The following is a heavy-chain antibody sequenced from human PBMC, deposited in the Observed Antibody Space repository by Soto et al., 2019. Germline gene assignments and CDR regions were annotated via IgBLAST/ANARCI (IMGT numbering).Heavy chain of an antibody. CDR2: ISGSGGST. V-gene: IGHV3-23*01. CDR1: GFTFSSYA. CDR3: AKDGQQLVPFNWFDP. Sequence: VGSLRLSCAASGFTFSSYAMSWVRQAPGKVLEWVSAISGSGGSTYYADSVKGRFTISRDNSKNTLYLQMNSLRAEDTAVYYCAKDGQQLVPFNWFDPWGQGTLVTVSS. J-gene: IGHJ5*02. D-gene: IGHD6-13*01.